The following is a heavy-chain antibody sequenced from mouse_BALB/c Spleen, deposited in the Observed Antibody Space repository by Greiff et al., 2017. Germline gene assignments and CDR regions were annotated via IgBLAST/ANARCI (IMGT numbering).Heavy chain of an antibody. Sequence: QVQLKQSGPGLVAPSQSLSITCTVSGFSLTGYGVNWVRQPPGKGLEWLGMILGDGSTDYNTALKSRLSISKDNAKSQVYLKMNSLQTDDTARYYCARDIYYYGSSYAMDYWGQGTSVTVSS. D-gene: IGHD1-1*01. CDR2: ILGDGST. V-gene: IGHV2-6-7*01. CDR1: GFSLTGYG. CDR3: ARDIYYYGSSYAMDY. J-gene: IGHJ4*01.